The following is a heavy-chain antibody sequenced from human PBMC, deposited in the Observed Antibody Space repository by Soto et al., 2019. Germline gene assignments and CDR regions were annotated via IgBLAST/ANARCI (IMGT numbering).Heavy chain of an antibody. Sequence: PGGSLRLSCAASGFTFDGYTMHWVRQAPGKGLEWVSLISWDGGSTYYADSVKGRFTISRDNSKNSLYLQMNSLRTEDTALYYCAKDLGDGDYYYYYGMDVWGQGTTVTVSS. CDR2: ISWDGGST. CDR3: AKDLGDGDYYYYYGMDV. CDR1: GFTFDGYT. D-gene: IGHD2-21*02. V-gene: IGHV3-43*01. J-gene: IGHJ6*02.